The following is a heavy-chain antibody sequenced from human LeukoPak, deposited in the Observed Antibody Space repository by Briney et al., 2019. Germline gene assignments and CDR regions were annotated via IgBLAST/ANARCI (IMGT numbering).Heavy chain of an antibody. CDR2: MNPNSGNT. D-gene: IGHD3-10*01. J-gene: IGHJ3*02. CDR3: ATHPGGSLVRGEGAFDI. Sequence: GASVKVSCKASGYTFTSYDINWVRQAPPLGLEWMGWMNPNSGNTDYAQQFHGRVTMTRNTTISTAYMELSSLRSEDTAVYYSATHPGGSLVRGEGAFDIWGQGTMVTVPS. V-gene: IGHV1-8*01. CDR1: GYTFTSYD.